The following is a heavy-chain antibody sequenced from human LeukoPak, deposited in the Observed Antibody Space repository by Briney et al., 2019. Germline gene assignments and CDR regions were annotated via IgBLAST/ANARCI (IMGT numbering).Heavy chain of an antibody. CDR2: INHSGST. CDR3: ARGIGDY. J-gene: IGHJ4*02. D-gene: IGHD3-16*02. CDR1: GGSFSGYY. Sequence: PSETLSLTCAVYGGSFSGYYWSWIRQPPGKGLESIGEINHSGSTNYNPSLKSRVTISVDTSKNQFSLKLSSVTAADTAVYYCARGIGDYWGQGTLVTVSS. V-gene: IGHV4-34*01.